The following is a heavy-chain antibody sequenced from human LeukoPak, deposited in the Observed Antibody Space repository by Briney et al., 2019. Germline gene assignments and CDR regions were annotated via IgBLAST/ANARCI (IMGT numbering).Heavy chain of an antibody. CDR1: GGSISSYY. D-gene: IGHD3-22*01. CDR3: ARVVSDYYDSSGYLDY. V-gene: IGHV4-59*01. J-gene: IGHJ4*02. Sequence: KPSETPSLTCTVSGGSISSYYWSWIRQPPGKGLEWIGYIYYSGSTNYNPSLKSRVTISVDTSKNQFSLKLSSVTAADTAVYYCARVVSDYYDSSGYLDYWGQGTLVTVSS. CDR2: IYYSGST.